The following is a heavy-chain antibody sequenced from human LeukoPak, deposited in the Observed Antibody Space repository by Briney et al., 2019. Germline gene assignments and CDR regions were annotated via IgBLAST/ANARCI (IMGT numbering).Heavy chain of an antibody. J-gene: IGHJ5*02. V-gene: IGHV7-4-1*02. CDR1: GYTFTTYA. CDR3: ARGIVGNYAGWFDP. Sequence: ASVKVSCKASGYTFTTYAMNWVRQAPGQGLEWMGWINTNTGNPTYAQGFTGRFVFSLDTSVSTAYLQISSLKAEDTAVYYCARGIVGNYAGWFDPWGQGTLVTVSS. CDR2: INTNTGNP. D-gene: IGHD4-23*01.